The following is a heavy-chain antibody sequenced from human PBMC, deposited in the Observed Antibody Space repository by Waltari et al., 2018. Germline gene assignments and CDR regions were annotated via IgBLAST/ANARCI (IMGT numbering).Heavy chain of an antibody. Sequence: EVQLVESGGGLVNPGGSLRLSCAASGFTFSTPYIHWFRQAPGKGLEWVGLVKSKTDGGTTEYAAPVKGRFTISRDDSKDTAYLQMNSLRIEDTAVYYCATERTGSHDYWGQGTLVTVSS. V-gene: IGHV3-15*01. D-gene: IGHD1-26*01. CDR2: VKSKTDGGTT. CDR3: ATERTGSHDY. J-gene: IGHJ4*02. CDR1: GFTFSTPY.